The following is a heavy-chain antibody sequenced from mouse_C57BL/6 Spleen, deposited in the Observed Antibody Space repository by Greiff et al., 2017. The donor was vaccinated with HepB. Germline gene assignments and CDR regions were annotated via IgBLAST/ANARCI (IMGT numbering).Heavy chain of an antibody. J-gene: IGHJ3*01. CDR2: IDPENGDT. V-gene: IGHV14-4*01. CDR3: TSPLGGRWAY. D-gene: IGHD3-1*01. Sequence: VQLQQSGAELVRPGASVKLSCTASGFNIKDDYMNWVKQRPEQGLEWIGWIDPENGDTEYASKFQGKATITADTSSNTAYLQLSSLTSEDTAVYYCTSPLGGRWAYWGQGTLVTVSA. CDR1: GFNIKDDY.